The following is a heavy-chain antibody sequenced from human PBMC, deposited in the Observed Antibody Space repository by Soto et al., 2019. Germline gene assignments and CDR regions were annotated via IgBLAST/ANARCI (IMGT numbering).Heavy chain of an antibody. CDR3: AKAPNSSSWPRFHFEY. CDR1: GFTFSIFA. CDR2: ITSNGGTT. Sequence: PGGSLRLSCSASGFTFSIFAIHWVRQAPGKGLEYVSAITSNGGTTYYAGSVKGRFTISRDNSKNTAYLQMSSLRPDDTAVYYCAKAPNSSSWPRFHFEYWGQGTLVTVSS. J-gene: IGHJ4*02. V-gene: IGHV3-64D*06. D-gene: IGHD6-6*01.